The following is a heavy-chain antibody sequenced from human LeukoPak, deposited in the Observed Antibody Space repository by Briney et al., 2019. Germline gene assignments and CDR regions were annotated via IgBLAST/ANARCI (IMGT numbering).Heavy chain of an antibody. Sequence: GRSLRLSCAASGFTFSSYGMHWVRQAPGKGLEWVAVISYDGSNKFYADSVKGRFTISRGNSKNTLYLQMNSLRAEDTTVYYCAKDRSLYSSGWYGMDVWGQGTTVTVSS. CDR1: GFTFSSYG. V-gene: IGHV3-30*18. D-gene: IGHD6-19*01. CDR3: AKDRSLYSSGWYGMDV. CDR2: ISYDGSNK. J-gene: IGHJ6*02.